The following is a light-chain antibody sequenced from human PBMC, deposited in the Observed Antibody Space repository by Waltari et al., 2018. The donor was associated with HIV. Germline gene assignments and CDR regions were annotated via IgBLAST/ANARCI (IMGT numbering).Light chain of an antibody. CDR3: GTWETSLRAVL. CDR1: SSNIGNHY. Sequence: QSVLTQPPSVSAAPGQKVTIYCSGSSSNIGNHYVSWYQKSSGTTPRLVIYDTRDRPSGVPDRFTGSKSGTSATLGITGPQTGDQADYYCGTWETSLRAVLFGGGTKRTVL. V-gene: IGLV1-51*01. J-gene: IGLJ2*01. CDR2: DTR.